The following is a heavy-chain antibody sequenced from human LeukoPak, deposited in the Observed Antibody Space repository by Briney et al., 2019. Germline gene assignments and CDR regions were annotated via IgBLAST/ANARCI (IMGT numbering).Heavy chain of an antibody. CDR1: GYTLTELS. J-gene: IGHJ4*02. V-gene: IGHV1-24*01. CDR3: ATGYYYDSSGTIDPFDY. D-gene: IGHD3-22*01. CDR2: FDPEDGET. Sequence: GASVKVSCKVSGYTLTELSMHWVRQAPGKGLEWMGGFDPEDGETIYAQKFQGRVTMTEDTSTDTAYMELSSPRSEDTAVYYCATGYYYDSSGTIDPFDYWGQGTLVTVSS.